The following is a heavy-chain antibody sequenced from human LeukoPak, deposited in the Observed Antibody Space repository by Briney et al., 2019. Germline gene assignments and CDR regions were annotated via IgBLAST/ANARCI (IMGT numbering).Heavy chain of an antibody. J-gene: IGHJ4*02. D-gene: IGHD6-25*01. V-gene: IGHV3-30*02. Sequence: GGSLRLSCAASGFTFSSYGMHWVRQAPGKGLEGVAFIRYDGSNKYYADSVKGRFTISRDNSKNTLYLQMNSLRAEDTAVYYCAKDKYSGGSIFDYWGQGTLVTVSS. CDR3: AKDKYSGGSIFDY. CDR1: GFTFSSYG. CDR2: IRYDGSNK.